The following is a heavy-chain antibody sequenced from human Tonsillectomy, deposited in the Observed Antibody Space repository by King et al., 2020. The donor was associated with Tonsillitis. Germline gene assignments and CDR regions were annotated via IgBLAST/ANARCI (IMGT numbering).Heavy chain of an antibody. D-gene: IGHD4-17*01. Sequence: QEQLVQSGGGVAQPGRSLRLSCAASGFTFSSFAMHWVRQAPGKGLEWGAFISFDGSNKYYADSVKGRFTISRDNSKTTLYLQMNNLKAEDTAVYYCARRDGALDYYYYTLDVWGQGTTVTVSS. V-gene: IGHV3-30-3*01. CDR3: ARRDGALDYYYYTLDV. CDR2: ISFDGSNK. CDR1: GFTFSSFA. J-gene: IGHJ6*02.